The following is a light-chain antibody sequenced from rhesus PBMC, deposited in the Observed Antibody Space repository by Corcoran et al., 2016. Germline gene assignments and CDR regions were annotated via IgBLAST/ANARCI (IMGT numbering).Light chain of an antibody. J-gene: IGKJ2*01. V-gene: IGKV1-32*02. CDR3: QQGNSNPYS. CDR2: YAN. CDR1: QGISSY. Sequence: DIQMSQSPSSLSASVGDRVTITCRASQGISSYLNWYQQKPGKAPKLLIYYANRFASGVPSRFSGIGSGTDFTLTISSLQPEDFATYYCQQGNSNPYSFGQGTKVEIK.